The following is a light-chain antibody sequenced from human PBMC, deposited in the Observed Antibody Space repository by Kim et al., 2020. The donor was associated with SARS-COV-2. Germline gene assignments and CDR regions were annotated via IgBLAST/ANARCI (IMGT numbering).Light chain of an antibody. V-gene: IGLV1-44*01. CDR2: NDF. Sequence: ELTQPPSASGAPGQKITISCLGGTSNVGSNSVSWYQQFPETAPKLLIYNDFVRPAGVPDRFSGSRSGTSASLAISGLQSEDEAVYYCAAWDDNLNGLFGGGTQLTVL. CDR3: AAWDDNLNGL. J-gene: IGLJ2*01. CDR1: TSNVGSNS.